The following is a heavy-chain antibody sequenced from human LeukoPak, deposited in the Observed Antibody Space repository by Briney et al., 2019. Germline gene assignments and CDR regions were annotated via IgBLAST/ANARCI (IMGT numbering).Heavy chain of an antibody. V-gene: IGHV3-23*01. D-gene: IGHD3-22*01. CDR1: GFTFSSYA. Sequence: GGSLRLSCAASGFTFSSYAMSWVRQAPGKGLEWVSAISGCGGSTYYADSVKGRFTISRDNSKNTLYLQMNSLRAEDTAVYYCAKDPYYYDSSGYYGGYFQHWGQGTLVTVSS. CDR3: AKDPYYYDSSGYYGGYFQH. CDR2: ISGCGGST. J-gene: IGHJ1*01.